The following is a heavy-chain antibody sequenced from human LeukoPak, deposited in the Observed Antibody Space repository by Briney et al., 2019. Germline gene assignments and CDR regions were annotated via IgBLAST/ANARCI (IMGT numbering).Heavy chain of an antibody. J-gene: IGHJ5*02. CDR1: GGSVSSGDYY. V-gene: IGHV4-30-4*02. CDR2: INYSGYT. CDR3: ARARSVVVPAAEVYNWFDP. Sequence: SETLSLTCTVSGGSVSSGDYYWSWIRQPPGKGLEWIGYINYSGYTLYNPSLRSRVTISIDTSKNHFSLKLSSVTAADTAVYYCARARSVVVPAAEVYNWFDPWGQGTLVTVSS. D-gene: IGHD2-2*01.